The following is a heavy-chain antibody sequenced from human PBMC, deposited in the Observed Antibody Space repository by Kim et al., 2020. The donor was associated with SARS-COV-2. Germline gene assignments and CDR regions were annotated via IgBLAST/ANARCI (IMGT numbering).Heavy chain of an antibody. Sequence: SVKVSCKASGGTFSSYAISWVRQAPGQGLEWMGGIIPIFGTANYAQKFQGRVTITADESTSTAYMELSSLRSEDTAVYYCARSFSDWNLSYFDYWGQGTLVTVSS. J-gene: IGHJ4*02. CDR3: ARSFSDWNLSYFDY. CDR2: IIPIFGTA. D-gene: IGHD1-1*01. V-gene: IGHV1-69*13. CDR1: GGTFSSYA.